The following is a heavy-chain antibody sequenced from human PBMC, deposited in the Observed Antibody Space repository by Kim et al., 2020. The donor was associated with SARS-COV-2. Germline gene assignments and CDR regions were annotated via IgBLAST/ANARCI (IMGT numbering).Heavy chain of an antibody. CDR3: ARHGAGSSWSPLLYYYMDV. D-gene: IGHD6-13*01. J-gene: IGHJ6*03. Sequence: RVTISVDTSKNQFSLKLSSVTAADTAVYYCARHGAGSSWSPLLYYYMDVWGKGTTVTVSS. V-gene: IGHV4-59*08.